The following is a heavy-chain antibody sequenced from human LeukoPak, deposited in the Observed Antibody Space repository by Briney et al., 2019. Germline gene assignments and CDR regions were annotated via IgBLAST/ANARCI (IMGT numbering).Heavy chain of an antibody. CDR2: IRGSSST. J-gene: IGHJ4*02. CDR3: AADYYGAGSYRYFDY. Sequence: GGSLTLSCATSGFTFSSSSMNWLRQAPGKGLEWVSYIRGSSSTIYADSVTGLFTISRGNASNLIYLQMNSLREEDTAVYYCAADYYGAGSYRYFDYWGQGTLVTVSS. V-gene: IGHV3-48*02. D-gene: IGHD3-10*01. CDR1: GFTFSSSS.